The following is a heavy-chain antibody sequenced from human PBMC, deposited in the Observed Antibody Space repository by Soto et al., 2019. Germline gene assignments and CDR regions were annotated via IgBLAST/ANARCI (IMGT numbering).Heavy chain of an antibody. CDR3: ARGRNTMIAWYFDY. CDR1: GFTFSSYE. V-gene: IGHV3-48*03. CDR2: ISSSGSTI. J-gene: IGHJ4*02. Sequence: GGSLRLSCAASGFTFSSYEMNWVRQAPGKGLEWVSYISSSGSTIYYADSVKGRFTISRDNAKNSLYLQMNSLRAEDTAVYYCARGRNTMIAWYFDYWGQGTLVTVSS. D-gene: IGHD3-22*01.